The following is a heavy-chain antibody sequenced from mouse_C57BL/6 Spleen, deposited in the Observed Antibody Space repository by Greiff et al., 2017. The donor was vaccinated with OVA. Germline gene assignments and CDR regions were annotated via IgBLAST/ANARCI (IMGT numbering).Heavy chain of an antibody. CDR1: GFTFSSYA. V-gene: IGHV5-9-1*02. D-gene: IGHD2-1*01. CDR2: ISSGGDYI. J-gene: IGHJ4*01. CDR3: TRSYGNYGGYAMDY. Sequence: EVKVVESGEGLVKPGGSLKLSCAASGFTFSSYAMSWVRQTPEKRLEWVAYISSGGDYIYYADTVKGRFTISRDNARNTLYLQMSSLKSEDTAMYYCTRSYGNYGGYAMDYWGQGTSVTVSS.